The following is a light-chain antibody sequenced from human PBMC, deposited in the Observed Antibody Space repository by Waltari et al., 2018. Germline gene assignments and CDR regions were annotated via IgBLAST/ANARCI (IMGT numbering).Light chain of an antibody. CDR3: MQCLQTPT. Sequence: DVVLTQSPLSLPVSPGEPASISCTSSQSLMNSDGYNYLDWYLQKPGQSPQLLIYLGSNRASGVPDRFSGSGSGRDFTLKISRVEAEDVGVYYCMQCLQTPTFGQGTRLEIK. V-gene: IGKV2-28*01. CDR2: LGS. J-gene: IGKJ5*01. CDR1: QSLMNSDGYNY.